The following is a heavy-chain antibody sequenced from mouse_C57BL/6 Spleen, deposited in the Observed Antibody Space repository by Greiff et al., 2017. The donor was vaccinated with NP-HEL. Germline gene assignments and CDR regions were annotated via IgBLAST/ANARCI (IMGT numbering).Heavy chain of an antibody. CDR3: ARGRDLFAY. J-gene: IGHJ3*01. CDR1: GYTFTSYW. D-gene: IGHD5-1*01. Sequence: VKLQQPGAELVRPGSSVKLSCKASGYTFTSYWMHWVKQRPIQGLEWIGDIDPSDSETHYNQKFKDKATLTVDKSSSTAYMQLSSLTSEDSAVYYCARGRDLFAYWGQGTLVTVSA. V-gene: IGHV1-52*01. CDR2: IDPSDSET.